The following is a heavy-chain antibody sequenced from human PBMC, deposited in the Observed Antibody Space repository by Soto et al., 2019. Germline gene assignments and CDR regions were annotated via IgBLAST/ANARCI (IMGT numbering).Heavy chain of an antibody. D-gene: IGHD3-10*01. Sequence: ASVKVSCKASGYTFTSYYINWVRQATGQRLEWMGWINAGNGNRRYSQKFQGRVTITSDTSASTAYMELSSLRSEDTAVYYCARESLWFGELLSYFDYWGQGTLVTVSS. V-gene: IGHV1-3*01. CDR2: INAGNGNR. J-gene: IGHJ4*02. CDR1: GYTFTSYY. CDR3: ARESLWFGELLSYFDY.